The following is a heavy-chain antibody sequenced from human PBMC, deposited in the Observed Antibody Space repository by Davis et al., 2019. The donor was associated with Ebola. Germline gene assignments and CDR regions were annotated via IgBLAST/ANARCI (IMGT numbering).Heavy chain of an antibody. Sequence: SETLSLTCTVSGGSVSSGSYYWSWIRQPPGKGLEWIGYIYYSGSTNYNPSLKSRVTISRDTSKNQFSLKVSSVTAADTATYYCARTPQFSDYGAYFDFWGRGTLVSVSS. CDR2: IYYSGST. CDR1: GGSVSSGSYY. V-gene: IGHV4-61*01. D-gene: IGHD4-17*01. CDR3: ARTPQFSDYGAYFDF. J-gene: IGHJ4*02.